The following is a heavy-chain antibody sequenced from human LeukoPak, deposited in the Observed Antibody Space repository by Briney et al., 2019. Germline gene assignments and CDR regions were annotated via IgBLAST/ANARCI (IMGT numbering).Heavy chain of an antibody. V-gene: IGHV4-39*01. CDR2: IYYSGST. D-gene: IGHD3/OR15-3a*01. CDR1: GDSISSTSYY. J-gene: IGHJ4*02. CDR3: ASLRWTSRNFFFYY. Sequence: ASETLSLTCTVSGDSISSTSYYWGWIRQPRGKGLEWIGVIYYSGSTYYNPSLNSRVTISVDTSKNQFSLKLTSVTAADTAVYYCASLRWTSRNFFFYYWGQGTLVTVSS.